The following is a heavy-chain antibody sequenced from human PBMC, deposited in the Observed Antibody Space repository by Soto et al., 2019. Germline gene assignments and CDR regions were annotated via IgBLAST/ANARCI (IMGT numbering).Heavy chain of an antibody. CDR2: IYYSGST. CDR3: ARDKITMVRGGVVYYYGMDV. CDR1: GGSISSYY. V-gene: IGHV4-59*01. J-gene: IGHJ6*02. Sequence: PSETLSLTCTVSGGSISSYYWSWIRQPPGKGLGWIGYIYYSGSTNYNPSLKSRVTISVDTSKNQFSLKLSSVTAADTAVYYCARDKITMVRGGVVYYYGMDVWGQGTTVTVSS. D-gene: IGHD3-10*01.